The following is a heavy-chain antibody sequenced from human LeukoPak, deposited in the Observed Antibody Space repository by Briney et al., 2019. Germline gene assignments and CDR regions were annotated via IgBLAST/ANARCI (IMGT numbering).Heavy chain of an antibody. Sequence: PSETLSLTCSVSGGSISSYYWSWIRQPAGKGLEWIGRIHTSGSTNYNPSLKSRVTMSVDTSKNQFSLKLTSATAADTAVYYCARDRRYCSGGTCYDWFDPRGQGTLVTVSS. J-gene: IGHJ5*02. D-gene: IGHD2-15*01. V-gene: IGHV4-4*07. CDR1: GGSISSYY. CDR2: IHTSGST. CDR3: ARDRRYCSGGTCYDWFDP.